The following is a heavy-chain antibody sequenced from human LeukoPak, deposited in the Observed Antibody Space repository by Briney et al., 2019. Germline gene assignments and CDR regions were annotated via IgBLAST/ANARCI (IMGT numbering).Heavy chain of an antibody. V-gene: IGHV4-30-4*01. D-gene: IGHD2-15*01. CDR2: IYDSGST. J-gene: IGHJ3*02. Sequence: PSETLSLTCTVSGASIRSGDYYWSWIRQPPGKGLEWIGYIYDSGSTYYNPSLKSRITISVDTSENRFSLKLSSVTATDTAVYYCARDCSGGSCYGAFDIWGQGTMVTVSS. CDR1: GASIRSGDYY. CDR3: ARDCSGGSCYGAFDI.